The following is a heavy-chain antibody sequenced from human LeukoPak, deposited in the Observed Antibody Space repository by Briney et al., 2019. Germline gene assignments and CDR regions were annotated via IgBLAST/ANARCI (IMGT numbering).Heavy chain of an antibody. J-gene: IGHJ4*02. V-gene: IGHV3-21*01. CDR3: ARDSRIQLWGYYYDSSGYRGFDY. Sequence: GGSLRLSCAASGFTFSSYSMNWVRRAPGKGLEWVSSISSSSSYIYYADSVKGRFTISRDNAKNSLYLQMNSLRAEDTAVCYCARDSRIQLWGYYYDSSGYRGFDYWGQGTLVTVSS. CDR2: ISSSSSYI. D-gene: IGHD3-22*01. CDR1: GFTFSSYS.